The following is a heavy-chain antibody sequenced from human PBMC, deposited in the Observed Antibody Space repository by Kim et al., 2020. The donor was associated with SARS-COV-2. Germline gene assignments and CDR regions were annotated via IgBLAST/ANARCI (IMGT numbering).Heavy chain of an antibody. D-gene: IGHD1-26*01. CDR2: IYYSGRT. CDR3: AREVGGSYYGQGWDY. V-gene: IGHV4-59*01. CDR1: GGSISSYY. J-gene: IGHJ4*02. Sequence: SETLSLTCTVPGGSISSYYWSGIRQPPGKGLEWIGYIYYSGRTNYNPSLKSRVTISVDTSKNQFSLKLSSVTAADTAVYYCAREVGGSYYGQGWDYWGQGTLVTVSS.